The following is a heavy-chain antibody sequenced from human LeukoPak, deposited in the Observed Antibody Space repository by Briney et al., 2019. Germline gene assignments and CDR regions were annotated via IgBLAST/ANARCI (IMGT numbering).Heavy chain of an antibody. CDR2: INYSGST. Sequence: PSETLSLTCTVSGGSISSSSYYWGWIRQPPGKGLEWIGSINYSGSTYYNPSLKSRVTISVDTSKNQFSLKLSSVTAADTAVYYCARDRKYGSESLRRLDYWGQGTLVTVSS. CDR3: ARDRKYGSESLRRLDY. D-gene: IGHD3-10*01. V-gene: IGHV4-39*02. CDR1: GGSISSSSYY. J-gene: IGHJ4*02.